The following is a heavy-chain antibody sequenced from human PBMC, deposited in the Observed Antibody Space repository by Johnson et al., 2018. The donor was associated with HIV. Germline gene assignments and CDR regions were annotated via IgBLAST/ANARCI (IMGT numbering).Heavy chain of an antibody. J-gene: IGHJ3*02. D-gene: IGHD3-10*01. CDR2: IERNSRT. CDR1: GFTFSSYA. CDR3: CYGSGTYDGPAFDI. Sequence: VQLVESGGGLVQPGGSLRLSCAASGFTFSSYAMSWVRQAPGKGLEWVSYIERNSRTDYADSVKGRFTVSRDSSKNTLYLQMNSLIPEDTAVYYCCYGSGTYDGPAFDIWGQGTVVIVSS. V-gene: IGHV3-23*05.